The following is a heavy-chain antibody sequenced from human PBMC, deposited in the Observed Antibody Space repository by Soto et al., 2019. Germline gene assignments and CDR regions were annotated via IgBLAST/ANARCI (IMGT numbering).Heavy chain of an antibody. CDR1: GGSISSSSYY. V-gene: IGHV4-39*01. Sequence: SETLSLTCTVSGGSISSSSYYWGWIRQPPGKGLEWIGSIYYSGSTYYNPSLKSRVTISVDTSKNQFSLKLSFVTAADTAVYYCARLPIVAVAGIRVGKHFDYWGQGTLVTVSS. D-gene: IGHD6-19*01. J-gene: IGHJ4*02. CDR3: ARLPIVAVAGIRVGKHFDY. CDR2: IYYSGST.